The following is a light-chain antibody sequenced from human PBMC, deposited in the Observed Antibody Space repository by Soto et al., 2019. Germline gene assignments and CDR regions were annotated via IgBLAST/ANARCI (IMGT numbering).Light chain of an antibody. V-gene: IGKV3-20*01. CDR2: GAS. Sequence: EIVLTQSPGTLSLSPGERATLSCRASQSVSSSYLGWYQQKPGQAPRLLIYGASSRATSIPDSFSGSGSGTDFTLTIARLEPEDFAVYYCQLYGNSPPRTFGQGTKVEIK. J-gene: IGKJ1*01. CDR3: QLYGNSPPRT. CDR1: QSVSSSY.